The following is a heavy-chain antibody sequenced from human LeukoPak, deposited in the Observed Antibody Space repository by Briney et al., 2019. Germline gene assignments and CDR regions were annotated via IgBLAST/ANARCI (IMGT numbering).Heavy chain of an antibody. CDR2: IWYDGSNK. CDR1: GFTFSSYG. V-gene: IGHV3-33*01. Sequence: GGSLRLSCAASGFTFSSYGMHWVRQAPGKGLEWVAVIWYDGSNKYYADSVKGRFTISRDNSKNTLYLQMNSLRAEDTAVYYCARAYDGSGSNHLDYWGQGTLVTVSS. D-gene: IGHD3-10*01. CDR3: ARAYDGSGSNHLDY. J-gene: IGHJ4*02.